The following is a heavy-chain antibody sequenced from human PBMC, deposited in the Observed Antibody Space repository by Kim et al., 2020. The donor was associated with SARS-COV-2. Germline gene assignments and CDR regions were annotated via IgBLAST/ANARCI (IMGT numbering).Heavy chain of an antibody. J-gene: IGHJ4*02. D-gene: IGHD5-18*01. V-gene: IGHV3-23*01. Sequence: SVKGRFTNSRDKSKNPLYLQMNSLRAEDTAVYYCAKDKASGYSYDYFDYWGQGTLVTVSS. CDR3: AKDKASGYSYDYFDY.